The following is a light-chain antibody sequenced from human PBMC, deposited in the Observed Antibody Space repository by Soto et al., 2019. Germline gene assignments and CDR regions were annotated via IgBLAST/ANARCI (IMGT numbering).Light chain of an antibody. J-gene: IGKJ1*01. CDR3: MQGTYWPWT. V-gene: IGKV2-30*02. CDR2: EVS. Sequence: DVVMTQSPLSLPVTLGQPASISCRSSQSLIHSDGNTYLNWFQQRPGQSPRRLIYEVSDRASGVPDRFSGSWSGTDFTLKISRVEAEDVGVYYSMQGTYWPWTFGQGTEVEIK. CDR1: QSLIHSDGNTY.